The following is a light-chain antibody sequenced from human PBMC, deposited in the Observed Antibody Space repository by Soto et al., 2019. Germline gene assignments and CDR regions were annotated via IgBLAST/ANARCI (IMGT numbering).Light chain of an antibody. CDR3: QQRRNWPPRLT. CDR1: QSVGSY. J-gene: IGKJ3*01. CDR2: NAS. Sequence: EIVLTQSPATLSLSPGERATPSCRASQSVGSYLAWYQQKPGQAPRLLIYNASNRATGIPARFSGSGSGTDFTLTISSLEPEDFAVYYCQQRRNWPPRLTFGPGTKVDIQ. V-gene: IGKV3-11*01.